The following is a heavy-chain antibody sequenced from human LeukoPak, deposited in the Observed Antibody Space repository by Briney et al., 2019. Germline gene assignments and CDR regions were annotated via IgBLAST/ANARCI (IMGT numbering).Heavy chain of an antibody. J-gene: IGHJ4*02. CDR3: ARAHCSGGSCYRGVSK. Sequence: SETLSLTCAVYGGSFSGYYWSWIRQPPGKGLEWIGEINHSGSTNYNPSLKSRVTISVDTSKNQFSLKLSSVTAADTAVYYCARAHCSGGSCYRGVSKWGQGTLVTVSS. CDR2: INHSGST. V-gene: IGHV4-34*01. CDR1: GGSFSGYY. D-gene: IGHD2-15*01.